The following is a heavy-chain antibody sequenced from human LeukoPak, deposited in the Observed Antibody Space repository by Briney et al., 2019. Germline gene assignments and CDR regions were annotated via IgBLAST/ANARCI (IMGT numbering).Heavy chain of an antibody. V-gene: IGHV4-4*07. Sequence: SGTLSLTCSVSGASISTDYWSWVRQPAGKGLEWIGRIYTGGTAKYNSSLKSRVTILVDRSKNQFSLKVTSVTAADTAVYYCARVIAGAAGFWHDPWGRGTLVTVSA. D-gene: IGHD1-26*01. CDR3: ARVIAGAAGFWHDP. CDR1: GASISTDY. CDR2: IYTGGTA. J-gene: IGHJ5*02.